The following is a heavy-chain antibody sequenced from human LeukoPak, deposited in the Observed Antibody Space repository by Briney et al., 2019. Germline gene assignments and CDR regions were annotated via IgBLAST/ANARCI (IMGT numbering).Heavy chain of an antibody. J-gene: IGHJ4*02. CDR2: IIPIFGTA. D-gene: IGHD3-10*01. CDR3: ATATMVRDVHFDY. V-gene: IGHV1-69*01. Sequence: SVKVSCKASGGTFSSYAISWVRQAPGQGLEWMGGIIPIFGTANYAQKFQGRVTITADESTSTAYMELSSLRSEDTAVYYCATATMVRDVHFDYWGQGTLVTVSS. CDR1: GGTFSSYA.